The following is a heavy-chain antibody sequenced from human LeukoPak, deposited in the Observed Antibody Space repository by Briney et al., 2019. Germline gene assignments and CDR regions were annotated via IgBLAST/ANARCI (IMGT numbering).Heavy chain of an antibody. V-gene: IGHV1-18*01. CDR3: ARPSYGSGSYPYSGMDV. CDR1: GYTFTSYG. D-gene: IGHD3-10*01. Sequence: ASVKVSCKASGYTFTSYGISWVRQAPGQGLEWMGWISAYNGNTNYAQKLQGRVTMTTDTSTSTAYMELRSLRSDDTAVYYCARPSYGSGSYPYSGMDVWGQGTTVTVSS. CDR2: ISAYNGNT. J-gene: IGHJ6*02.